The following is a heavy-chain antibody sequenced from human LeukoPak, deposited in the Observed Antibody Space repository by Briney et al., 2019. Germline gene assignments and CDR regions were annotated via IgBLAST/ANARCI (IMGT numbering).Heavy chain of an antibody. CDR1: GFTFSSYA. D-gene: IGHD6-6*01. Sequence: GGSLRLSCAAPGFTFSSYAMSWVRQAPGKGLEWVSAISGSGGSTYYADSVKGRFTISRDNSKNTLYLQMNSLRAEDTAVYYCAKDIKAYSSSLGFDYWGQGTLVTVSS. CDR3: AKDIKAYSSSLGFDY. J-gene: IGHJ4*02. CDR2: ISGSGGST. V-gene: IGHV3-23*01.